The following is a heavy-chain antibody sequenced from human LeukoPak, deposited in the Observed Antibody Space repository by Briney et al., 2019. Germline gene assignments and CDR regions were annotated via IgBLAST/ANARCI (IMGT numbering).Heavy chain of an antibody. J-gene: IGHJ5*02. CDR1: GFTFSSYS. V-gene: IGHV3-48*02. CDR2: ISGSSSTI. Sequence: GGSLRLSCAASGFTFSSYSMNWVRQAPGKGLEWVSYISGSSSTIYFADSVKGRFTISRDNAKNSLYLQMKSLRDEDTAVYYCARKSDYDSSGYHNWFDLWGQGTLVTVSS. D-gene: IGHD3-22*01. CDR3: ARKSDYDSSGYHNWFDL.